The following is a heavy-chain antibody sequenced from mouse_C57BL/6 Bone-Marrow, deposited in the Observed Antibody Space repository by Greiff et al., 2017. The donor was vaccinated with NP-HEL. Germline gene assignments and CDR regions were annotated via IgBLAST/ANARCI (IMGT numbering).Heavy chain of an antibody. CDR1: GYTFTSYT. Sequence: VQLQQSGAALARPGALVKMSCKASGYTFTSYTMHWVKQRPGQGLEWIGYINPSSGYTKYNQKFKDKATWTADKSSSTAYMQLSSLTSEDSAVYYCAIYYGRGGFAYWGQGTLVTVSA. J-gene: IGHJ3*01. V-gene: IGHV1-4*01. D-gene: IGHD1-1*01. CDR3: AIYYGRGGFAY. CDR2: INPSSGYT.